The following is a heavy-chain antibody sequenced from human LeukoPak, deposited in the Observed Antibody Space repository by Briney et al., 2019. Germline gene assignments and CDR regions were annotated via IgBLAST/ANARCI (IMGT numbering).Heavy chain of an antibody. Sequence: PGGSLRLSCAASGFVYSTYAMSGVRQVPGKGVEWVSTVNKNGGARHYADSVKGRFTISRENSENTLYLQMDSLIAEDTALYYCAKVRNTYDQLDYWGQGTLVTVSS. V-gene: IGHV3-23*01. J-gene: IGHJ4*02. CDR2: VNKNGGAR. CDR3: AKVRNTYDQLDY. D-gene: IGHD5-18*01. CDR1: GFVYSTYA.